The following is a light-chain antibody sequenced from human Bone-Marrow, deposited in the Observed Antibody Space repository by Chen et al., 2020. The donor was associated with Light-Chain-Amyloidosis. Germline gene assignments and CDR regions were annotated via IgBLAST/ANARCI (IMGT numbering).Light chain of an antibody. Sequence: QSVLNQPPSASGTTGPRVTISGSGSTSTIGGSFLYLYRHLPGPAPKLLISRDTHRPSGVPDRFSGSKSGTSASLTISGLRSEDEAVYYCATWDFSGSGQGVFGGGTKLTV. CDR3: ATWDFSGSGQGV. V-gene: IGLV1-47*02. CDR2: RDT. CDR1: TSTIGGSF. J-gene: IGLJ3*02.